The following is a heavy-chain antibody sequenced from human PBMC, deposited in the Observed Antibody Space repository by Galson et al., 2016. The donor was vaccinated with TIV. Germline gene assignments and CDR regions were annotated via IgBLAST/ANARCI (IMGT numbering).Heavy chain of an antibody. V-gene: IGHV3-66*02. CDR2: IYSGGSA. Sequence: SLRLSCAASEITVSINYMTWVRQAPGKGLEWVSTIYSGGSASYADSVKGRFTISRDSSKNTLYLQMGSVRTEDTAVYYCARDRYYDASGYYYYYYGMDVWGQGTTVIVSS. CDR3: ARDRYYDASGYYYYYYGMDV. CDR1: EITVSINY. J-gene: IGHJ6*02. D-gene: IGHD3-22*01.